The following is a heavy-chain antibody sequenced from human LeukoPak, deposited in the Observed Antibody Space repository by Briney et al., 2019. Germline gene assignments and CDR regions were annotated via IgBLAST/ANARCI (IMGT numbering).Heavy chain of an antibody. J-gene: IGHJ3*02. V-gene: IGHV1-18*01. D-gene: IGHD6-19*01. CDR3: ANAGYSSGWYGVEAFDI. CDR2: ISAYNGNT. CDR1: GYTFTSYG. Sequence: ASVKVSCKASGYTFTSYGISWVRQAPGQGLEWMGWISAYNGNTNYAQKPQGRVTMTTDTSTSTAYMELRSLRSDDTAVYYCANAGYSSGWYGVEAFDIWGQGTMVTVSS.